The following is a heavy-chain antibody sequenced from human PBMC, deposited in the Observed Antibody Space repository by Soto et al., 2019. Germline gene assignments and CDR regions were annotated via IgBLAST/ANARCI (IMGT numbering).Heavy chain of an antibody. CDR3: AKEREELVGYYGMDV. Sequence: QVQLVESGGGVVQPGRSLRLSCAASGFTFSSYGMHWVRQAPCKGLEWVAVISYDGSNKYYADSVKGRFTISRDNSKNTLYLQMNSLRAEDTAVYYCAKEREELVGYYGMDVWGQGTTVTVFS. D-gene: IGHD2-8*02. J-gene: IGHJ6*02. V-gene: IGHV3-30*18. CDR1: GFTFSSYG. CDR2: ISYDGSNK.